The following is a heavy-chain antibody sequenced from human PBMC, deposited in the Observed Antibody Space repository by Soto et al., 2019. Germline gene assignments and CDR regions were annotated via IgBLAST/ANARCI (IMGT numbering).Heavy chain of an antibody. CDR2: ISWNGGST. J-gene: IGHJ4*02. CDR3: AKDATRYDYGDHFDY. CDR1: GFTFDDYA. D-gene: IGHD4-17*01. V-gene: IGHV3-9*01. Sequence: GGSLRLSCAVSGFTFDDYAIHWVRQPPGKGLEWVSGISWNGGSTVYADSVKGRFTISRDNAKNSLYLQMNGLRTEDTALYYCAKDATRYDYGDHFDYWGQGTLVTVSS.